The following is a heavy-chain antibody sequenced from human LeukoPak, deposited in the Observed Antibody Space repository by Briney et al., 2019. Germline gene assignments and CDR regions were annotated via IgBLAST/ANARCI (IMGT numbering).Heavy chain of an antibody. CDR3: ARQTGSGLFILP. CDR1: GYSISSGYY. J-gene: IGHJ4*02. Sequence: SETLSLTCTVPGYSISSGYYWGWIRQPPGKGLEWIGSIYHSGNTYYNASLKSQVSISIDTSKNQFSLKLTSVTAADTAVYYCARQTGSGLFILPGGQGTLVTVSS. V-gene: IGHV4-38-2*02. CDR2: IYHSGNT. D-gene: IGHD3/OR15-3a*01.